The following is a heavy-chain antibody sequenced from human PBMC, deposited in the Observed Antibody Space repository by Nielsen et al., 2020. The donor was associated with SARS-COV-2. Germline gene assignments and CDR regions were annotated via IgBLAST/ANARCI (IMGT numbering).Heavy chain of an antibody. J-gene: IGHJ3*02. Sequence: GGSLRLSCAASGFTFSSYWMNWVRQAPGKGLEWVANIKQDGSEKYYGDSVKGRFTISRDNAKNSLYLQMNSLRAEDTALYYCAKSASGSYLDAFDIWGQGTMVTVSS. CDR1: GFTFSSYW. CDR2: IKQDGSEK. V-gene: IGHV3-7*03. D-gene: IGHD1-26*01. CDR3: AKSASGSYLDAFDI.